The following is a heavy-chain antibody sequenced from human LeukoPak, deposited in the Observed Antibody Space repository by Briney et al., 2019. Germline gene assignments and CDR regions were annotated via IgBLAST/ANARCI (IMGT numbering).Heavy chain of an antibody. CDR2: INHSGST. D-gene: IGHD6-13*01. V-gene: IGHV4-34*01. Sequence: PSETLSLTCAVHGGSLSAYYWSWIRQPPGKGLEWIGEINHSGSTNYNPSLKSRVTISVDTSKNQFSLKLSSLTAADTAVYYCARGLGSIAAAVHFDYWGPGTLVTVSS. CDR1: GGSLSAYY. CDR3: ARGLGSIAAAVHFDY. J-gene: IGHJ4*02.